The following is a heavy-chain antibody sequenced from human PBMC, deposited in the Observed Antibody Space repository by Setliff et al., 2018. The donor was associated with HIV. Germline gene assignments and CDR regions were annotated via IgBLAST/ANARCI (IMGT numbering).Heavy chain of an antibody. Sequence: ASVKVSCKASGYTFISYYMHWVRQAPGQGLEWMGIINPSGGATKYAEKFEGRVSLTRDTSINTVYMELSSLRSEDTAVYYCARGVDGSYRKFFDNWGQGTLVTVSS. CDR1: GYTFISYY. J-gene: IGHJ4*02. CDR3: ARGVDGSYRKFFDN. D-gene: IGHD1-26*01. V-gene: IGHV1-46*01. CDR2: INPSGGAT.